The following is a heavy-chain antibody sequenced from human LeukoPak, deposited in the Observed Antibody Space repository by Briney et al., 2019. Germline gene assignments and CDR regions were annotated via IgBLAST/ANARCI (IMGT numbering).Heavy chain of an antibody. CDR2: SGSGGDI. CDR1: GFTFSNYA. CDR3: AKARGGTYQTYFFDY. D-gene: IGHD1-26*01. J-gene: IGHJ4*02. V-gene: IGHV3-23*01. Sequence: PGGSLRLSCVASGFTFSNYAMNWVRQAPGKGLEWASLSGSGGDIYYVDSVKGRFTISRDNSKNTLYLQMNSLRAEDAAVYYCAKARGGTYQTYFFDYWGQGTLVTVSS.